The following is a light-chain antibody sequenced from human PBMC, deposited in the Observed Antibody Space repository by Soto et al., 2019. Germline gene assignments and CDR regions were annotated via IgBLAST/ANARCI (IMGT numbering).Light chain of an antibody. Sequence: AIQMTQSPSSLSASVGDRVTITCRASQGIRTELGWYQQKPGKAPKLLIYGASTLQVGVPSRISGSGSVTDFTLTISSLQPEDFATYYCLQDYEYPRTFGQGTKVEIK. J-gene: IGKJ1*01. CDR1: QGIRTE. CDR3: LQDYEYPRT. CDR2: GAS. V-gene: IGKV1-6*01.